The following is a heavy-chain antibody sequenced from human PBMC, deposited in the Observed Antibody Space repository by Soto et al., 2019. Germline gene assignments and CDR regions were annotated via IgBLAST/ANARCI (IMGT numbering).Heavy chain of an antibody. D-gene: IGHD1-1*01. CDR3: ARRTAETNLDY. Sequence: QVQLHQWGAGLLKPSETLSLTCAVYGESFSGYYWSWIRQPPGKGLEWIGEINHSGSTNYNPSLKSQVTISVDTSKNQFSLKLSSVTAADTAVYYCARRTAETNLDYWGQGTLVTVSS. CDR2: INHSGST. V-gene: IGHV4-34*01. J-gene: IGHJ4*02. CDR1: GESFSGYY.